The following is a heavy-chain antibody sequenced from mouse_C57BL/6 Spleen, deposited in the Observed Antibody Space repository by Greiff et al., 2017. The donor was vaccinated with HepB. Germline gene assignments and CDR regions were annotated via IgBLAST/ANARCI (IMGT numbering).Heavy chain of an antibody. CDR2: INPSNGGT. Sequence: QVHVKQPGTELVKPGASVKLSCKASGYTFTSYWMHWVKQRPGQGLEWIGNINPSNGGTNYNEKFKSKATLTVDKSSSTAYMQLSSLTSEDSAVYYCARERTGNLFFDYWGQGTTLTVSS. D-gene: IGHD4-1*01. J-gene: IGHJ2*01. CDR3: ARERTGNLFFDY. V-gene: IGHV1-53*01. CDR1: GYTFTSYW.